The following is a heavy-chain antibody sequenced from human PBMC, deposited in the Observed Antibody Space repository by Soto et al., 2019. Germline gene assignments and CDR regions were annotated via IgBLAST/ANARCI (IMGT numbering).Heavy chain of an antibody. Sequence: SETLSLTCAVYGGSFSGYYWSWIRQPPGKGLEWIGEINHSGSTNYNPSLKSRVTISVDTSKNQFSLKLSSVTAADTAVYYCARLGVRGKWGQGTLVTVSS. V-gene: IGHV4-34*01. D-gene: IGHD3-10*01. CDR1: GGSFSGYY. J-gene: IGHJ4*02. CDR2: INHSGST. CDR3: ARLGVRGK.